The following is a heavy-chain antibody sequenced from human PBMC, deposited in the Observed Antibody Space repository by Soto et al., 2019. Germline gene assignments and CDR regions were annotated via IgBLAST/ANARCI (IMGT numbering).Heavy chain of an antibody. CDR3: ARVTIPVAGRLDFDY. Sequence: ASVKVSCKASGYTFTTYYIHWVRQAPGQGLEWMGIINPSGGGTSYAQKFQGRVTMTRDTSTSTVFMELSSLRSEDTAVYYCARVTIPVAGRLDFDYWGQGTLVTVSS. D-gene: IGHD6-19*01. J-gene: IGHJ4*02. CDR1: GYTFTTYY. CDR2: INPSGGGT. V-gene: IGHV1-46*01.